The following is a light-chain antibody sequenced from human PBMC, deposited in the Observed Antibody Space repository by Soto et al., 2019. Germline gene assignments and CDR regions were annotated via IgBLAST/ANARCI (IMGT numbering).Light chain of an antibody. Sequence: QSALAQPSSVSGSFGQSITISCSGPNTDLGVYGYVSWYQHQPGKAPKLLIYDVNNRLSGISDRFSGSKSGDTASLTISGLHAEDEADYFCFSKISGFVYGFGTGTKVTVL. J-gene: IGLJ1*01. CDR2: DVN. CDR1: NTDLGVYGY. V-gene: IGLV2-14*01. CDR3: FSKISGFVYG.